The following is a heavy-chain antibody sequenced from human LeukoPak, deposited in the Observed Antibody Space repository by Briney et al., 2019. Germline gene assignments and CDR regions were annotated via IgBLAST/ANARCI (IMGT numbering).Heavy chain of an antibody. CDR3: ARSSYSSSSSV. CDR1: GFTFSGFW. V-gene: IGHV3-7*03. Sequence: GGSLRLSCAVSGFTFSGFWMSWSRQAPGKGLEWVASINSDGSEGYYADVVKGRFTISRDNAKDSLYLQINSLRAEDTAVYYCARSSYSSSSSVWGQGTMVTVSS. CDR2: INSDGSEG. D-gene: IGHD6-6*01. J-gene: IGHJ3*01.